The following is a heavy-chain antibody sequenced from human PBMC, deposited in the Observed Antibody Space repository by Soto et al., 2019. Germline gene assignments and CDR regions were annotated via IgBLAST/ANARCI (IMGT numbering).Heavy chain of an antibody. CDR3: ARDKITGLFDY. CDR1: GGSFSGYY. CDR2: INHSGST. V-gene: IGHV4-34*01. J-gene: IGHJ4*02. D-gene: IGHD2-8*02. Sequence: SETLSLTCAVYGGSFSGYYWTWIRQPPGTGLEWIGEINHSGSTNYNPSLKSRVTISVDTSKNQFSLKLTSVTAADTAVYYCARDKITGLFDYWGQETLFTVSS.